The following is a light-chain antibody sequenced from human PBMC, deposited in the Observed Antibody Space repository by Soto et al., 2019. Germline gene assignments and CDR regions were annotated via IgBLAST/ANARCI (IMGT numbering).Light chain of an antibody. V-gene: IGLV2-8*01. J-gene: IGLJ2*01. CDR1: SSDVGSYNY. CDR2: EVS. CDR3: SSYAGSNNLV. Sequence: QSALTQPPSASGSPGQSVTISCTGTSSDVGSYNYVSWYQQHPDKAPKLMIYEVSKRPSGVPDRFSGSKSGNTASLTVSGLQAEDEADYYCSSYAGSNNLVFGGGTQLTVL.